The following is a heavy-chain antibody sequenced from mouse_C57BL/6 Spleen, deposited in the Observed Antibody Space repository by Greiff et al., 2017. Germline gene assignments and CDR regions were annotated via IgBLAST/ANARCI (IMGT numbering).Heavy chain of an antibody. CDR1: GFTFTDYY. Sequence: EVMLVESGGGLVQPGGSLSLSCAASGFTFTDYYMSWVRQPPGKALEWLGFIRNKANGYTTEYSASVKGRFTISRDNSQSILYLQMNALRAEDSATYDCARYEWFYWYFDVWGTGTTVTVSS. CDR2: IRNKANGYTT. D-gene: IGHD2-2*01. V-gene: IGHV7-3*01. J-gene: IGHJ1*03. CDR3: ARYEWFYWYFDV.